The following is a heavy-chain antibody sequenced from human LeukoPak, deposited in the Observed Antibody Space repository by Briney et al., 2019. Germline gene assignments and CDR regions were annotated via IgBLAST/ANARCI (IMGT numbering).Heavy chain of an antibody. V-gene: IGHV3-7*03. D-gene: IGHD5-12*01. CDR2: IKQDGSEK. CDR1: GFTFSSYW. Sequence: PGGSLRLSCAASGFTFSSYWMSWVRQAPGKGLEWVANIKQDGSEKYYVDSVKGRFTISRDNSKNTLYLQMNSLRAEDTAMYYCARAGGWLREFDYWGQGTLVTVSS. CDR3: ARAGGWLREFDY. J-gene: IGHJ4*02.